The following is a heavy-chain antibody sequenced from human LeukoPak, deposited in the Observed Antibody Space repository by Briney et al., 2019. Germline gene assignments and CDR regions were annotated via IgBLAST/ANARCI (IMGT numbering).Heavy chain of an antibody. V-gene: IGHV3-23*01. CDR3: AKRSDYGGNWNYFDY. Sequence: PGGSLRLSCAASGFTFSSYAMSWVRQAPGKGLEWVSAMGGSGGSTYYADSVKGRFTISRDNSRSTLYLQLTSLRAEDTAVYYCAKRSDYGGNWNYFDYWGQGTLVTVSS. D-gene: IGHD4-23*01. CDR2: MGGSGGST. CDR1: GFTFSSYA. J-gene: IGHJ4*02.